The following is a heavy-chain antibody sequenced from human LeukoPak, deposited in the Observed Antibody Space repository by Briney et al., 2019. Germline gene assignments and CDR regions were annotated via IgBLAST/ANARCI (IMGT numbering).Heavy chain of an antibody. CDR3: ARQVSGEGVDS. Sequence: GESLKMSCKGSGYSFTTYRIAWVRQMPGKGLEWMGIIYPGDSNTTYSPSFQGQVTISADKSISTAYLQWSSLKASDTAMYYCARQVSGEGVDSWGQGTLVTVSS. D-gene: IGHD4-17*01. CDR1: GYSFTTYR. V-gene: IGHV5-51*01. CDR2: IYPGDSNT. J-gene: IGHJ4*02.